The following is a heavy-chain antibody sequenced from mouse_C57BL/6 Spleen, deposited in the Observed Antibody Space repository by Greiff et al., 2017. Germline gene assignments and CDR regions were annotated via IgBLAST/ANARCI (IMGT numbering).Heavy chain of an antibody. V-gene: IGHV2-4*01. CDR2: IWSGGST. D-gene: IGHD1-1*01. CDR3: AKKGAYYYGSTDYYAMDY. J-gene: IGHJ4*01. Sequence: QVQLKESGPGLVQPSQSLSITCTVSGFSLTSYGVHWVRQPPGKGLEWLGVIWSGGSTDYNAAFISRLSISKDNSKSQVFFKMNSLQADDTAIYYCAKKGAYYYGSTDYYAMDYWGQGTSVTVSS. CDR1: GFSLTSYG.